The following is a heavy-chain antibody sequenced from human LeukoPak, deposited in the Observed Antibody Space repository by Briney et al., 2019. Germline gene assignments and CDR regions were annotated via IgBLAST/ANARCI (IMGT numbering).Heavy chain of an antibody. CDR2: IYYSGST. CDR3: ARGLSSSWSRYNWFDP. V-gene: IGHV4-39*07. D-gene: IGHD6-13*01. CDR1: GGSISSSSYY. J-gene: IGHJ5*02. Sequence: SETLSLTCTVSGGSISSSSYYWGWIRQPPGKGLEWIGSIYYSGSTNYNPSLKSRVTISVDTSKNQFSLKLSSVTAADTAVYYCARGLSSSWSRYNWFDPWGQGTLVTVSS.